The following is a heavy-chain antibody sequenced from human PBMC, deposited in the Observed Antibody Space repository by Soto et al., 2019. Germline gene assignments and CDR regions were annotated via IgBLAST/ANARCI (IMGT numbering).Heavy chain of an antibody. D-gene: IGHD2-15*01. CDR1: GYSFTSYW. CDR2: IYPGDSDT. Sequence: GESLKISCKGSGYSFTSYWIGWVRQMPGKGLEWMGIIYPGDSDTRYSPSFQGQVTISADKSISTAYLQWSSLKASDTAMYYCARQGLHCSGGSCYHVPFDYWGQGTPVTVSS. V-gene: IGHV5-51*01. CDR3: ARQGLHCSGGSCYHVPFDY. J-gene: IGHJ4*02.